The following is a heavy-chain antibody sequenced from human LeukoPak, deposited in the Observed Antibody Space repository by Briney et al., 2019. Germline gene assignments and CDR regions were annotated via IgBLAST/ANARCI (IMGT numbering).Heavy chain of an antibody. V-gene: IGHV3-11*01. D-gene: IGHD3-22*01. CDR2: ICGSGRTI. Sequence: PGGSLRLSCAASGFTFSDYYMSWIRQAPGKGLEWVSYICGSGRTIYYADSVKGRFTISGDNAKNSVYLQMNNLRAEDTAVYYCARDRLGDYDHSGYYDKWGQGTLVTVSS. CDR3: ARDRLGDYDHSGYYDK. CDR1: GFTFSDYY. J-gene: IGHJ4*02.